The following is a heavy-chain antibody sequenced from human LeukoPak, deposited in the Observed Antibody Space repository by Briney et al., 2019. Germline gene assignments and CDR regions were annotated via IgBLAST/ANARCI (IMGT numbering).Heavy chain of an antibody. CDR2: ISAYNVNT. CDR3: ARARRWLQLAVFDY. D-gene: IGHD5-24*01. Sequence: GASVKVSCKASGYTFTSYGINWVRQAPGQGREWMGWISAYNVNTIYAQKLQGRVAMTTDTSTRTVYMELRSLRSDDTAVYYCARARRWLQLAVFDYWGPGTLVTVSS. J-gene: IGHJ4*02. V-gene: IGHV1-18*01. CDR1: GYTFTSYG.